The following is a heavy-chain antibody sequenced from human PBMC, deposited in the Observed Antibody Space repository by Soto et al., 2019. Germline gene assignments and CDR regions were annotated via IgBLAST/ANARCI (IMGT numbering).Heavy chain of an antibody. D-gene: IGHD2-8*02. CDR3: ARDLVGYRQDNWFDP. V-gene: IGHV6-1*01. CDR1: VESGFDLGAA. CDR2: TYYRSKWYN. J-gene: IGHJ5*02. Sequence: SQAESRSCVICVESGFDLGAAWNWIRQSPSRGLEWLGRTYYRSKWYNDYAVSVKSRITINPDTSKNQFSPQLNSVTPEDTAVYYCARDLVGYRQDNWFDPWGQGTLVTVSS.